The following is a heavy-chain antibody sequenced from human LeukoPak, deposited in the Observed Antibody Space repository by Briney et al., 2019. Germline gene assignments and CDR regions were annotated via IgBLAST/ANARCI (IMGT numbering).Heavy chain of an antibody. CDR3: AKKGGSYNHFDY. V-gene: IGHV3-23*01. Sequence: PGGSLRLSFAASGFTFSDHYMDWVRQAPGKGLEWVSAISASGGNTYYTDSVKGRFTISRDNSKNTLFLHMSSLRAEDTAVYYCAKKGGSYNHFDYWGQGTLVTVSS. J-gene: IGHJ4*02. CDR2: ISASGGNT. CDR1: GFTFSDHY. D-gene: IGHD1-26*01.